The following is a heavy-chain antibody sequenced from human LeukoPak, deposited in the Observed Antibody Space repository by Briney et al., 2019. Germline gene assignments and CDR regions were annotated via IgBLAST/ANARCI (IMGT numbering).Heavy chain of an antibody. V-gene: IGHV1-2*02. D-gene: IGHD2-15*01. CDR2: INPNSGGT. J-gene: IGHJ5*02. CDR3: ARDRYCSGGSCYSRWFDP. CDR1: GYTFTGYY. Sequence: ASVKVSCKASGYTFTGYYMHWVRQAPGQGLEWMGWINPNSGGTNYAQKLQGRVTMTTDTSTSTAYMELRSLKSDDTAVYYCARDRYCSGGSCYSRWFDPWGQGTLVTVSS.